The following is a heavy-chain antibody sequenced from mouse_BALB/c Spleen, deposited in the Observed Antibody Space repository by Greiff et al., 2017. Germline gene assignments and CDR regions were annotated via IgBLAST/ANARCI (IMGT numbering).Heavy chain of an antibody. CDR3: AKNSIYYGYDGAMDY. V-gene: IGHV2-2*02. Sequence: QVHVKQSGPGLVQPSQSLSITCTASGFSLTSYGVHWVRQSPGKGLEWLGVIWSGGSTDYNAAFISRLSISKDNSKSQVFFKMNSLQANDTAIYYCAKNSIYYGYDGAMDYWGQGTSVTVSS. CDR2: IWSGGST. J-gene: IGHJ4*01. D-gene: IGHD2-2*01. CDR1: GFSLTSYG.